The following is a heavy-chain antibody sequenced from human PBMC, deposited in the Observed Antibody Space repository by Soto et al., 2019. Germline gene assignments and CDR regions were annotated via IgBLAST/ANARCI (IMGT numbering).Heavy chain of an antibody. Sequence: EVQLVESGGGLVQPGGSLRLSCAASGFTFSSYWMHWVRQAPGKGLVWVSRINSDGSSTSYADSVKGRFTISRDNAKNTLYLQMNSLRAEDTAVYYCPRESVWGAGTYMGAFDIWGQGTMVTVSS. CDR3: PRESVWGAGTYMGAFDI. V-gene: IGHV3-74*01. D-gene: IGHD3-16*01. J-gene: IGHJ3*02. CDR2: INSDGSST. CDR1: GFTFSSYW.